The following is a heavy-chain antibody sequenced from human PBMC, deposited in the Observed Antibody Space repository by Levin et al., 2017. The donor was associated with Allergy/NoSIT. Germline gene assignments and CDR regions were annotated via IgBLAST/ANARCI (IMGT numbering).Heavy chain of an antibody. CDR2: IIPSFGTA. V-gene: IGHV1-69*13. D-gene: IGHD6-13*01. CDR3: ARTVIAAAGSKYYDYGMDG. J-gene: IGHJ6*02. Sequence: ASVKVSCKASGGTFSSYAISWVRQAPGQGLEWVGGIIPSFGTANYAQRFQGRVIITADESTSTAYMELSSLRSEDTAVCYCARTVIAAAGSKYYDYGMDGWGQGTTVTVSS. CDR1: GGTFSSYA.